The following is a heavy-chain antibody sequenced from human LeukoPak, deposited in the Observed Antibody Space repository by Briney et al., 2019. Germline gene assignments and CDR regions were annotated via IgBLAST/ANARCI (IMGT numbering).Heavy chain of an antibody. V-gene: IGHV3-7*03. CDR1: GFMFSSNW. CDR3: ATEGRSLQTY. D-gene: IGHD5-24*01. J-gene: IGHJ4*02. CDR2: IKEDGTET. Sequence: GGSLRLSCAASGFMFSSNWMSWVRLAPGKGLEWVANIKEDGTETYYVDSVKGRFTISRDNAKNSLYLQMNSLRVEDTAVYYCATEGRSLQTYWGQGTLVTVSS.